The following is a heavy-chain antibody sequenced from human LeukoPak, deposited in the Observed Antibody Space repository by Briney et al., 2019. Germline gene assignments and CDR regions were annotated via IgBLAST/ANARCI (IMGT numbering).Heavy chain of an antibody. CDR1: GGSISSSTYY. CDR3: ARRGYSSGSYYFDY. J-gene: IGHJ4*02. V-gene: IGHV4-39*07. CDR2: IYNSGST. D-gene: IGHD6-19*01. Sequence: SETLSLTCSVSGGSISSSTYYWGWIRQPPGKGLEWIGNIYNSGSTYYNPSLKSRVTISADTSKNQFSLKLSSVTAADTAMYYCARRGYSSGSYYFDYWGQGALVTVAS.